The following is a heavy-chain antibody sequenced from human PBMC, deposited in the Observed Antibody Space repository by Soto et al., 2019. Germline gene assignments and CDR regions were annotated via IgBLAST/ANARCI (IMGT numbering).Heavy chain of an antibody. Sequence: NPSETLSLTCTVSGGSISSYYWSWIRQPPGKGLEWIGYIYYSGSTNYNPSLKSRVTISVDTSKNQFSLKLSSVTAADTAVYYCARDRFLDYYDSSGGYNWFDPWGQGTLVTVSS. CDR2: IYYSGST. CDR3: ARDRFLDYYDSSGGYNWFDP. J-gene: IGHJ5*02. CDR1: GGSISSYY. V-gene: IGHV4-59*01. D-gene: IGHD3-22*01.